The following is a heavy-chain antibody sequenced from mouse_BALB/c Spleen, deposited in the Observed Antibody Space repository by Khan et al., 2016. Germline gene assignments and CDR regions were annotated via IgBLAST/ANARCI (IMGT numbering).Heavy chain of an antibody. Sequence: QVQLQQSGAELMKPGASVKISCKATGYTFSSYWIEWVKQRPGHGLEWIGEILPGSGSTNYNEKFRGKATFTADTSSNTAHMQLNSRTSEDSAVHYGARTDRRGYFDYWGQGTTLTVSS. CDR3: ARTDRRGYFDY. J-gene: IGHJ2*01. V-gene: IGHV1-9*01. CDR2: ILPGSGST. CDR1: GYTFSSYW.